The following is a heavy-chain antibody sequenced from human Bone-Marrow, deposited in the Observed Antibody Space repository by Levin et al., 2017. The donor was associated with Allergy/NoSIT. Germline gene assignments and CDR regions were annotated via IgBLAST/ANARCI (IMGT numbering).Heavy chain of an antibody. CDR3: ARGADEGPPDYGDYRDFFDY. Sequence: ASVKVSCKASGYIFTNNYMHWVRRAPGQGLEWMGIINSSGGGASYAQKFQDRVTLTRDTSTSTVYMELSSLRSEDTAVYYCARGADEGPPDYGDYRDFFDYWGQGTLVTVSS. D-gene: IGHD4-17*01. CDR1: GYIFTNNY. CDR2: INSSGGGA. J-gene: IGHJ4*02. V-gene: IGHV1-46*01.